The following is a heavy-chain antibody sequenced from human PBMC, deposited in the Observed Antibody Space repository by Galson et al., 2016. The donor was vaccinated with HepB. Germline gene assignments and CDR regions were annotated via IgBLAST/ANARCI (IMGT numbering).Heavy chain of an antibody. CDR1: GFIFGSYS. Sequence: SLRLSCAASGFIFGSYSMNWVRQAPGQGLEWVSYISSSTGYKYYADSVKGRFTISRDNAKNSLFLHMNSLRAEDTAVYYCARDASLNTVTNFCLDVWGQGTTVTVSS. D-gene: IGHD4-17*01. CDR3: ARDASLNTVTNFCLDV. V-gene: IGHV3-21*01. CDR2: ISSSTGYK. J-gene: IGHJ6*02.